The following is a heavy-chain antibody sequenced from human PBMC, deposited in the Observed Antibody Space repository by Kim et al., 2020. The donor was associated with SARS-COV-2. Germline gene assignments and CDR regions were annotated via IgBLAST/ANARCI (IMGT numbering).Heavy chain of an antibody. J-gene: IGHJ4*02. CDR2: IYSGGST. CDR1: GFTVSSNY. D-gene: IGHD2-15*01. Sequence: GGSLRLSCAASGFTVSSNYMSWVRQAPGKGLEWVSVIYSGGSTYYADSVKGRFTISIDNSNNTLYLQMNSLRAQDTAVYYCTILLDSAGSLDYWGQGTLV. CDR3: TILLDSAGSLDY. V-gene: IGHV3-53*01.